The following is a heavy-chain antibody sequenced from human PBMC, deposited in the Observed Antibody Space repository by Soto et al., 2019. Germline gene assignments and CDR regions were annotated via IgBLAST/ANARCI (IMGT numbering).Heavy chain of an antibody. Sequence: GGSLRLSCAASGFTFSSYDMHWVRQATGKGLEWVSAIGTAGDTYYPSSVKGRFTISRENAKNSLYLQTNSLRAGDTAVYYCARGIGLERPHDAFDIWGQGTMVTVSS. CDR2: IGTAGDT. D-gene: IGHD1-1*01. CDR3: ARGIGLERPHDAFDI. J-gene: IGHJ3*02. V-gene: IGHV3-13*01. CDR1: GFTFSSYD.